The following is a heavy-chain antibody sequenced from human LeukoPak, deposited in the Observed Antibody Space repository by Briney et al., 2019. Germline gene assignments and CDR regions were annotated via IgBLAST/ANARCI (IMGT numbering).Heavy chain of an antibody. CDR1: GYTFTGYY. Sequence: ASEKVSCKASGYTFTGYYMYWVRQAPGQGLEWMGWIDPNSGGTNDAQKFQGWVTMTRDTSISTAYMELSRLRADDTAVYYCARGVPIDSTYYFDYWGQGTLVTVSS. D-gene: IGHD1-26*01. CDR3: ARGVPIDSTYYFDY. V-gene: IGHV1-2*04. J-gene: IGHJ4*02. CDR2: IDPNSGGT.